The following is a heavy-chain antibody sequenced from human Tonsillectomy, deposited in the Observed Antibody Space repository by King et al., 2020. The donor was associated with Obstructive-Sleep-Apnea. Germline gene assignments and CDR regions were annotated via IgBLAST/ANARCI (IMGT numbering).Heavy chain of an antibody. J-gene: IGHJ4*02. Sequence: KLQESGPGLVKPSGTLSLTCAVSGGSISSSNWWSWVRQHPGKGLEWIGEIYHSGGTNYNPSLKNRVTISVDRSKNQFSLKVNSVTATDTAVYYCARVTSAEVVIEKPLENWGQGTLVTVSS. D-gene: IGHD3-22*01. V-gene: IGHV4-4*02. CDR2: IYHSGGT. CDR3: ARVTSAEVVIEKPLEN. CDR1: GGSISSSNW.